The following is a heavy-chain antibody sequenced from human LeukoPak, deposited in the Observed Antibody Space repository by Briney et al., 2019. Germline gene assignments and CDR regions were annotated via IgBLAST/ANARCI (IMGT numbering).Heavy chain of an antibody. CDR1: GYTFTSYG. Sequence: GASVKVSCKASGYTFTSYGISWVRQAPGQGLEWMGWISGYNGNTIYAQKFQGRVTMTTDTPTSTAYMELRSLRSDDTAVYYCARDKVDFGAVADIDYWGQGTLVTVSS. J-gene: IGHJ4*02. D-gene: IGHD6-19*01. CDR2: ISGYNGNT. CDR3: ARDKVDFGAVADIDY. V-gene: IGHV1-18*01.